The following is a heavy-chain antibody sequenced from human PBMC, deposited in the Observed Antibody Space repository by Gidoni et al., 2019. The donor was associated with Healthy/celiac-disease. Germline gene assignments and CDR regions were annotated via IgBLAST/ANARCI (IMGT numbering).Heavy chain of an antibody. D-gene: IGHD1-26*01. J-gene: IGHJ6*02. Sequence: EVQLVESGGGLVNPGGSLRLSCAASGFTFSNAWLSGVRQAPGKGLEWFGRIKSKTDGGTTDYAAPVKGRFTISRDDAKNTLYLQMNSLKTEDTAVYYCTTVRQNLVGYYYYGMDVWGQGTTVTVSS. CDR2: IKSKTDGGTT. CDR3: TTVRQNLVGYYYYGMDV. CDR1: GFTFSNAW. V-gene: IGHV3-15*01.